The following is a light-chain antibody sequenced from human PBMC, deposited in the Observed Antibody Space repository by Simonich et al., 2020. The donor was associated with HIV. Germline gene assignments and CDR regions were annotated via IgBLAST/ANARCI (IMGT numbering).Light chain of an antibody. CDR1: QSVLYSSKNKKD. CDR2: WTS. V-gene: IGKV4-1*01. CDR3: QQYYSTPYT. Sequence: DIVMTQSPDSLAVSLGERATINCKSSQSVLYSSKNKKDLACYQQQPGQPPKLRIYWTSAREFGVPDRFSGSGSGTDFTLTISSLQTEDVALYYCQQYYSTPYTFGQGTKVEIK. J-gene: IGKJ2*01.